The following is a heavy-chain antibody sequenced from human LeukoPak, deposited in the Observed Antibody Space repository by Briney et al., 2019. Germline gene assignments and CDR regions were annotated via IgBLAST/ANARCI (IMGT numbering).Heavy chain of an antibody. Sequence: SETLSVTCTVSGGSISSTSYYWGWIRQPPGKGLEWIASVHHSGSTYYNPSLQSRVSTSVDTSKNQFSLRLNSVTAADTAVYYCAKGVVPAARSWSDPWGQGTLVTVSS. CDR2: VHHSGST. CDR1: GGSISSTSYY. CDR3: AKGVVPAARSWSDP. J-gene: IGHJ5*02. V-gene: IGHV4-39*07. D-gene: IGHD2-2*01.